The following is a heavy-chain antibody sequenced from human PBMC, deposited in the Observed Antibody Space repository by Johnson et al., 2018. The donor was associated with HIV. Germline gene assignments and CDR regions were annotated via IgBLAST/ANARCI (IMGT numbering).Heavy chain of an antibody. CDR3: AIPDSSAWDSSGYDERGEKDAFDI. J-gene: IGHJ3*02. CDR1: GFTFSDYY. D-gene: IGHD3-22*01. Sequence: QMLLVESGGGLVKPGGSLRLSCAASGFTFSDYYMSWIRQTPGKGLEWLSYISSSGSTIYYADSVKGRFTISRDNAKNSLYLQMNSLRAEDTAVYYCAIPDSSAWDSSGYDERGEKDAFDIWGQGTMVTVSS. CDR2: ISSSGSTI. V-gene: IGHV3-11*04.